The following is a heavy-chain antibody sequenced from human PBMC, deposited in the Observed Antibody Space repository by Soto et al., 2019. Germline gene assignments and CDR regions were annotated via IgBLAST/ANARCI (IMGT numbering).Heavy chain of an antibody. CDR1: GFIFNSYG. D-gene: IGHD3-22*01. Sequence: PGGSLRLSCAASGFIFNSYGMSWVRQAPGMGLEWVSTISGSGGFIYYADSVKGRFTISRDNSKNTLHLQMNSLRAEDTAVYYSAKDFIYDSDGYYYVSAFDIWGQGTMVTVSS. CDR2: ISGSGGFI. V-gene: IGHV3-23*01. CDR3: AKDFIYDSDGYYYVSAFDI. J-gene: IGHJ3*02.